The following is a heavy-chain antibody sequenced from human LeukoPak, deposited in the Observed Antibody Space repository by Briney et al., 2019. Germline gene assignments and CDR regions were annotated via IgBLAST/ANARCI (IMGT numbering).Heavy chain of an antibody. CDR3: AKATGDFYYDSSGPLDH. V-gene: IGHV3-30-3*01. D-gene: IGHD3-22*01. Sequence: GGSLRLSCAASGFIFGGYAMHWVRQAPGKGLQWLAVISYDGGKTYYADSVEGRFTISRDNSKNTLYLQMNSLRAEDTAVYYCAKATGDFYYDSSGPLDHWGQGTLVTVSS. CDR2: ISYDGGKT. J-gene: IGHJ4*02. CDR1: GFIFGGYA.